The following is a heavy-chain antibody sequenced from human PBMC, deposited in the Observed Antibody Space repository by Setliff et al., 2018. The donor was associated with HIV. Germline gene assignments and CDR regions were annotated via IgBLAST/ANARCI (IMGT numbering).Heavy chain of an antibody. CDR1: GYSISSGFN. D-gene: IGHD5-18*01. Sequence: PSETLSLTCAVSGYSISSGFNWGWIRQSPEKGLEWIGNIYHVGTTYYNPSLESRVTISVDTSKSKFSLKLTSVTASDTAIYYCVTTDYIYGRNNFQYWGQGTLVTVSS. V-gene: IGHV4-38-2*01. CDR2: IYHVGTT. CDR3: VTTDYIYGRNNFQY. J-gene: IGHJ4*02.